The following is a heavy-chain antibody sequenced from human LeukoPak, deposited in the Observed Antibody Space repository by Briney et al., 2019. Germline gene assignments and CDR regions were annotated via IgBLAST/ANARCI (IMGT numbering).Heavy chain of an antibody. V-gene: IGHV4-34*01. CDR2: INHSGST. Sequence: SETLSLTCAVYGGSFSGYCWSWIRQPPGKGLEWIGEINHSGSTNYNPSLKSRVTISVDTSKNQFSLKLSSVTAADTAVYYCARGRKWDTAMVSHYYGMDVWGKGTTVTVSS. CDR3: ARGRKWDTAMVSHYYGMDV. D-gene: IGHD5-18*01. J-gene: IGHJ6*04. CDR1: GGSFSGYC.